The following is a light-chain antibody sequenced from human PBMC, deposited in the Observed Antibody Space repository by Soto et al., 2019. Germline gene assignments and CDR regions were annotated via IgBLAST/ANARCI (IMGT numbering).Light chain of an antibody. CDR3: QQYNGYSST. Sequence: DIQITQSPSTRPASVGDRVTITCRASQSISNWLAWYQQKPGKAPNLLIYEASSLQSGVPSRFSGSGSGTDFTLTISSLQPDDFATYFCQQYNGYSSTFGQGTKVDIK. V-gene: IGKV1-5*01. CDR2: EAS. CDR1: QSISNW. J-gene: IGKJ1*01.